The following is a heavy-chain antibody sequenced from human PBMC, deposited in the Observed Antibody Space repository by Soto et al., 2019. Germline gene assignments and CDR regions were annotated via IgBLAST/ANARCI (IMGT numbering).Heavy chain of an antibody. CDR2: IWYDGSNT. CDR1: GFTFSSYA. CDR3: ARGPYSGGFDY. Sequence: GGSLRLSCAASGFTFSSYAMHWVRQAPGKGLEWVGFIWYDGSNTFYADSVKGRFTISRDNSKNTLYLQMNSLRAEDTAVYYCARGPYSGGFDYWGQGTLVTVSS. J-gene: IGHJ4*02. V-gene: IGHV3-33*01. D-gene: IGHD6-19*01.